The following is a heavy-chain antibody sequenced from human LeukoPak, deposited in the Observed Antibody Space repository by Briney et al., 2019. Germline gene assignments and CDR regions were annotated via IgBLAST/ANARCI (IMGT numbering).Heavy chain of an antibody. CDR1: GGSISSSSYY. D-gene: IGHD3-22*01. CDR2: IYYSGST. V-gene: IGHV4-39*07. Sequence: SETLSLTCTVSGGSISSSSYYWGWIRQPPGKGLEWIGSIYYSGSTYYNPSLKSRVTISVDTSKNQFSLKLSSVTAADTAVYYCASSGYYYDSSGYYAPWFDPWGQGTLVTVSS. CDR3: ASSGYYYDSSGYYAPWFDP. J-gene: IGHJ5*02.